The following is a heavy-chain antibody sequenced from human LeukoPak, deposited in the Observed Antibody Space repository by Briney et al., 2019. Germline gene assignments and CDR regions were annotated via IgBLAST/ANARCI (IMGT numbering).Heavy chain of an antibody. Sequence: GGSLRLSCAASGFTFSPYWMHWVRQAPGKGLEWVAAIWYDGSNKYYADSVKGRFTISRDNSKNTLYLQMNSLRAEDTALYYCARGQEYYYDSSAYSKFDYWGQGTLVTVSS. CDR2: IWYDGSNK. J-gene: IGHJ4*02. CDR1: GFTFSPYW. V-gene: IGHV3-33*08. CDR3: ARGQEYYYDSSAYSKFDY. D-gene: IGHD3-22*01.